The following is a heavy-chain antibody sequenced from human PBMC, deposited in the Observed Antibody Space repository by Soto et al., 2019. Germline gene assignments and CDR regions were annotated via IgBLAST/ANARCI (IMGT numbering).Heavy chain of an antibody. V-gene: IGHV3-48*01. D-gene: IGHD3-10*01. CDR2: ISSSSSTI. J-gene: IGHJ4*02. Sequence: GGSLRLSCAASGFTFSSYSMNWVRQAPGKGLEWVSYISSSSSTIYYADSVKGRFTISRDNAKNSLYLQMSSLRPEDTAVYYCEKDLGTDGSASYPYFWGQGTLVTVSS. CDR1: GFTFSSYS. CDR3: EKDLGTDGSASYPYF.